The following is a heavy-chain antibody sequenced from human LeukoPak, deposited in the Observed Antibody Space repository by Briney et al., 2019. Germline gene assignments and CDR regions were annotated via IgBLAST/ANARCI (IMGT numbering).Heavy chain of an antibody. Sequence: SETLSLTCTASGGSISSYYWSWIRQPPGKGLEWIGYIYYSGSTNYNPSLKSRVTISVDTSKNQSSLKLGSVAAADTAVYCCARHVGANYDFWSGYFNWFDPWGQGTLVTVSS. CDR3: ARHVGANYDFWSGYFNWFDP. J-gene: IGHJ5*02. D-gene: IGHD3-3*01. CDR2: IYYSGST. CDR1: GGSISSYY. V-gene: IGHV4-59*08.